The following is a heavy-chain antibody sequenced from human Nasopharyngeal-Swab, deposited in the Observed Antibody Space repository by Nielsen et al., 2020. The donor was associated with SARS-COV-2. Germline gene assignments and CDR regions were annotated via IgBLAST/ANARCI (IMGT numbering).Heavy chain of an antibody. J-gene: IGHJ6*02. CDR3: AKDICENSGGSCSDYYYYYGMDV. Sequence: GGSLRLSCAASGFTFDDYAMHWVRQVPGKGLEWVSGISGNSGRIGYADSVKGRFTISRDNAKNSLYLQMNSLRAEDTALYYCAKDICENSGGSCSDYYYYYGMDVWGQGTTVTVSS. V-gene: IGHV3-9*01. D-gene: IGHD2-15*01. CDR2: ISGNSGRI. CDR1: GFTFDDYA.